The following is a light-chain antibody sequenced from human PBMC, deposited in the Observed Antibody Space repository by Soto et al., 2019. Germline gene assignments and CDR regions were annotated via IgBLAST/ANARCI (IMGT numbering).Light chain of an antibody. CDR2: SNN. V-gene: IGLV1-44*01. CDR1: SSNIGRNY. J-gene: IGLJ1*01. CDR3: AAWDGSLNAFYV. Sequence: VTISCSGGSSNIGRNYVNWYQQLPGAAPKLLIHSNNQRPSGVPERFSGSKSGTSASLAITGLQSEDEAEYYCAAWDGSLNAFYVFGTGTKVTVL.